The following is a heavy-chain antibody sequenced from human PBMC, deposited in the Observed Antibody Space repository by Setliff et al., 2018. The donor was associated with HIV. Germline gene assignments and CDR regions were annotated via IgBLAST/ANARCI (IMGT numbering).Heavy chain of an antibody. Sequence: GASVKVSCKASGYTFTAYGITWVRQAPGQGLEWMGWMSAYSGDTKYAQKIQGRANMTRDTSTDTAYVELRSLRFDDTALYYCVRGYYYDKTGYGTFDIWGQGTVVTVSS. CDR1: GYTFTAYG. CDR3: VRGYYYDKTGYGTFDI. V-gene: IGHV1-18*04. J-gene: IGHJ3*02. CDR2: MSAYSGDT. D-gene: IGHD3-22*01.